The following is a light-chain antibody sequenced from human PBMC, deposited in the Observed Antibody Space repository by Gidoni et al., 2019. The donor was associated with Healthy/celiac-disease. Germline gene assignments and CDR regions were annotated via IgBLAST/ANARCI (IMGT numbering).Light chain of an antibody. Sequence: DIQMTHSPSSLSASVGDRVTITCRASQSISSYLNWYQQKPGKAPKLLIYAASSLQSGVPARFSGSGSGTDFTLTISSLQPEDFAAYYCQQSNSTPPTFXGXTKVEIK. CDR2: AAS. CDR3: QQSNSTPPT. V-gene: IGKV1-39*01. CDR1: QSISSY. J-gene: IGKJ4*01.